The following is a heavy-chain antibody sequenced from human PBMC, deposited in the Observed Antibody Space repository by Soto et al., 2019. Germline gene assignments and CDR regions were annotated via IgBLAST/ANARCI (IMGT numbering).Heavy chain of an antibody. V-gene: IGHV1-8*01. CDR2: MNPNSGNT. Sequence: AAVKVSCKASGYTFTSYDINWGRLATGKGLEWMGWMNPNSGNTAYAQKFQGRVTMTRNTSISTAYTELSSLRSEDTAMYYCARLKQDYAVAWGQGTLVTVSS. CDR3: ARLKQDYAVA. D-gene: IGHD3-16*01. J-gene: IGHJ5*02. CDR1: GYTFTSYD.